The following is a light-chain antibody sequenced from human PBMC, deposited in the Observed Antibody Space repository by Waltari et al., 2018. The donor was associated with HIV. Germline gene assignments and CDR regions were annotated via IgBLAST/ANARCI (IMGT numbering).Light chain of an antibody. Sequence: QSALTQPASVSGSPGQSITISCTGTSSDVGGYNYVSWYQQHPGKAPKLMIYEVSNRPSGVPNRCSGSKSGNTASLTISGLQAEDEADYYCSSYTSSSTPVVFGGGTKLTVL. J-gene: IGLJ2*01. CDR3: SSYTSSSTPVV. V-gene: IGLV2-14*01. CDR2: EVS. CDR1: SSDVGGYNY.